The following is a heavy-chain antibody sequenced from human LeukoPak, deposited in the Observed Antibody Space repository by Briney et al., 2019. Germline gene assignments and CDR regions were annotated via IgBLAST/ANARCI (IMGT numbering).Heavy chain of an antibody. CDR1: GFTFSSYA. V-gene: IGHV3-23*01. Sequence: GGSLRFSCAASGFTFSSYAMSWVRQAPGKGLEWVSAISGSGGSTYYADSVKGRFTISRDNSKNTLYLQMNSLRAEDTAVYYCAKSNRLGDEIHFDYWGQGTLVTVSS. D-gene: IGHD3-10*01. CDR3: AKSNRLGDEIHFDY. CDR2: ISGSGGST. J-gene: IGHJ4*02.